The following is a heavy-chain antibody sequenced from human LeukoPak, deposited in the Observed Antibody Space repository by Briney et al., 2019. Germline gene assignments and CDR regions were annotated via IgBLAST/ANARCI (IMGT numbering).Heavy chain of an antibody. CDR3: ASPRRDGYSRYARG. CDR1: GFTFSSYA. V-gene: IGHV3-23*01. Sequence: GGSLRLSCAASGFTFSSYAMSWVRQAPGKGLEWVSEINGSGGRTFYTDPVKGRFTISRDNSKNTLYLQMNSLRVEDTAVYYCASPRRDGYSRYARGWGQGTLVTVSS. CDR2: INGSGGRT. J-gene: IGHJ4*02. D-gene: IGHD5-24*01.